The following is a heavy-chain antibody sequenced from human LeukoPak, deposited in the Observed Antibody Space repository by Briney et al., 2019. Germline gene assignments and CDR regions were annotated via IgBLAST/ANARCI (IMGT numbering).Heavy chain of an antibody. CDR3: ARKFDGYRLDY. V-gene: IGHV1-46*01. CDR1: GYTFTSHY. Sequence: ASVKVSCKASGYTFTSHYMHWVRQAPGQWLEWMGIINPSDGSTGNAQKFQGRVTMTRDTSTSTVYMELSSLRSEDSAVYYCARKFDGYRLDYWGQGTLLTVSS. D-gene: IGHD5-24*01. J-gene: IGHJ4*02. CDR2: INPSDGST.